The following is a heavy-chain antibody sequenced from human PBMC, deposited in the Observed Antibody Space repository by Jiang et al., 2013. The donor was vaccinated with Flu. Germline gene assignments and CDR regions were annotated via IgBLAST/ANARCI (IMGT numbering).Heavy chain of an antibody. CDR3: ARDRGHGVEDY. V-gene: IGHV4-38-2*02. Sequence: LLKPSETLSLTCSVSGYSISNSYYWVWIRQPPGKGLEWIGGISHNGITYYSPSLKSRLTISVDTSNNQFSLKLNSVTAADTAVYFCARDRGHGVEDYWGQGTLVTVSS. CDR1: GYSISNSYY. D-gene: IGHD3-10*01. J-gene: IGHJ4*02. CDR2: ISHNGIT.